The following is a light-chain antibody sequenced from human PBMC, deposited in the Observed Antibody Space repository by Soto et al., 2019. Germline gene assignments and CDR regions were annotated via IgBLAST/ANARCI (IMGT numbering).Light chain of an antibody. CDR1: SSDVGGYNY. J-gene: IGLJ3*02. CDR3: SSYTTRSTWV. Sequence: QSALTQPASVSGSPGQSITISCTGTSSDVGGYNYVSWFQQHPGKAPKLMLSEVSNRPSGVSNRFSGSKSGNTASLTISGLQAEDEADYYCSSYTTRSTWVFGGGTKLTVL. V-gene: IGLV2-14*01. CDR2: EVS.